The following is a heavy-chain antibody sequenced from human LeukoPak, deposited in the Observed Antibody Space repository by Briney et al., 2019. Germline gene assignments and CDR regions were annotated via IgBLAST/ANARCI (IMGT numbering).Heavy chain of an antibody. CDR1: GFTFSSYA. J-gene: IGHJ4*02. Sequence: GGSLRLSCAASGFTFSSYAMSWVRQAPGKGLEWVSTISGSGGNTYYAASVKGRFTISRDNSKNTLYLQMNSLRAEDTAVYYCAKDRALGEQPFDYWGQGTLVTLSS. CDR2: ISGSGGNT. CDR3: AKDRALGEQPFDY. V-gene: IGHV3-23*01. D-gene: IGHD7-27*01.